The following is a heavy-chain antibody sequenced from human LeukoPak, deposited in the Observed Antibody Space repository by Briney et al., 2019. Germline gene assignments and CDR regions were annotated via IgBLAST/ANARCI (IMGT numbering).Heavy chain of an antibody. CDR2: ISAYNGNT. V-gene: IGHV1-18*01. J-gene: IGHJ5*02. Sequence: ASVKVSCKASGYTFTSYGISWVRQAPGQGLEWMGWISAYNGNTNYAQKLQGRVTMTTDTSTSTAYMELRSLRSDDTAVYYCARALRITMVRGVITWESAWFDPWGQGTLVTVSS. CDR1: GYTFTSYG. CDR3: ARALRITMVRGVITWESAWFDP. D-gene: IGHD3-10*01.